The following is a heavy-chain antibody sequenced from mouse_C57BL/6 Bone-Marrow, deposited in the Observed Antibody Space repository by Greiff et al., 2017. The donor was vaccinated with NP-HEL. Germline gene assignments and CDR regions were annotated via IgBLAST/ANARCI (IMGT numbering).Heavy chain of an antibody. CDR1: GFSLSTFGMG. CDR3: ARIAAYYSNYVGAMDD. Sequence: QVTLKVSGPGILQPSQTLSLTCSFSGFSLSTFGMGVGWNRQPSGQGLEWLAHIWWDDDKYYNPALKSRLTISKDTSKNQVFLKIANVDTADTATYYCARIAAYYSNYVGAMDDWGQGTSVTVSS. D-gene: IGHD2-5*01. V-gene: IGHV8-8*01. J-gene: IGHJ4*01. CDR2: IWWDDDK.